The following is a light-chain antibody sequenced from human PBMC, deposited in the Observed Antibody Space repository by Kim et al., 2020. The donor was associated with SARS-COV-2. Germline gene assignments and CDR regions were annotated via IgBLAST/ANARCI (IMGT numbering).Light chain of an antibody. CDR2: WAS. Sequence: RATINCKSSQSVLYSSNNKNYLAWYQHKPGQPPKLLIYWASTRESGVPDRFSGSGSGTDFTLTISSLQADDVAVYYCQQYYSTPNTFGQGTKLEI. CDR3: QQYYSTPNT. V-gene: IGKV4-1*01. CDR1: QSVLYSSNNKNY. J-gene: IGKJ2*01.